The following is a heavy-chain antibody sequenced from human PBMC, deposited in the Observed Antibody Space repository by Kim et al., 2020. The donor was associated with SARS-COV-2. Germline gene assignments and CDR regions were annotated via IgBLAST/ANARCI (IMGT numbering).Heavy chain of an antibody. D-gene: IGHD2-15*01. Sequence: GGSLRLSCAASGFSVSSNFMSWIRQAPGKGLECISIIYGDGRTYYSDSVKGRFTISRDNSQNTLYLQMNSLRADDTAVYYCARYVDCVVGSCSSDDAFDIWGQGTMVTVSS. V-gene: IGHV3-53*01. J-gene: IGHJ3*02. CDR2: IYGDGRT. CDR3: ARYVDCVVGSCSSDDAFDI. CDR1: GFSVSSNF.